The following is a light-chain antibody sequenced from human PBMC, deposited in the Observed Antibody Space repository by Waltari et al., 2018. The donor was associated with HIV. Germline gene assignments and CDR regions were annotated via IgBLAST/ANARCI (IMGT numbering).Light chain of an antibody. CDR3: QQYGSSPWT. Sequence: EIVLTQSPGTLSLSPGERATLSCRASQSIISNYLAWYQQKPGQAPRLLIYGASSRATGIPDRFSGSGSVTDFTLTISRLEPEDFAVYYCQQYGSSPWTFGQGTKVESK. CDR2: GAS. V-gene: IGKV3-20*01. J-gene: IGKJ1*01. CDR1: QSIISNY.